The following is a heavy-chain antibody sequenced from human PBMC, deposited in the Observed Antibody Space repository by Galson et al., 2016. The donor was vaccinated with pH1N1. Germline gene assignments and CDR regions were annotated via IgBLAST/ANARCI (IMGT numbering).Heavy chain of an antibody. V-gene: IGHV3-7*01. CDR3: ARAIGSRSAY. CDR2: IKEDGSET. Sequence: SLRLSCAASGFTFSNYWMHWVRQVPGKGLEWVANIKEDGSETYYVDSVRGRFTISRDNVKNSLYLQMNSLRDEDTALYYCARAIGSRSAYWGQGTLVTVSS. D-gene: IGHD3-16*02. CDR1: GFTFSNYW. J-gene: IGHJ4*02.